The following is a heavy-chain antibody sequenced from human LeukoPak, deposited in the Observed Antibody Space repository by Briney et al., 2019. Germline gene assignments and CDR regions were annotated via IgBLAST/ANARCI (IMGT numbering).Heavy chain of an antibody. V-gene: IGHV4-39*07. CDR1: GGSISSSSYY. D-gene: IGHD5-12*01. CDR2: INHSGST. CDR3: ARGRRWLRFGKYNWFDP. J-gene: IGHJ5*02. Sequence: PSETLSLTCTVSGGSISSSSYYWSWIRQPPGKGLEWIGEINHSGSTNYNPSLKSRVTISVDTSKNQFSLKLSSVTAADTAVYYCARGRRWLRFGKYNWFDPWGQGTLVTVSS.